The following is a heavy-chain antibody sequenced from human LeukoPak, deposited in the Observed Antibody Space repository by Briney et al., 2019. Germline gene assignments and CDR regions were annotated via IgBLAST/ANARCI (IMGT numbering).Heavy chain of an antibody. V-gene: IGHV3-23*01. CDR3: AKVPHCSGGSCWTYNWFDP. J-gene: IGHJ5*02. CDR1: GFTFSSYA. D-gene: IGHD2-15*01. CDR2: ISGSGGST. Sequence: GGSLRLSCAASGFTFSSYAMSWVRQAPGKGLEWVSAISGSGGSTYYADSVKGRFTISRDNSKNTLYLQMNSLRAEDTAVYYCAKVPHCSGGSCWTYNWFDPWGQGTLVTVSS.